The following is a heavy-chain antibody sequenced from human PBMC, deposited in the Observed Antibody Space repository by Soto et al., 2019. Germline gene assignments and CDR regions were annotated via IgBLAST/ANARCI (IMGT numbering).Heavy chain of an antibody. CDR3: AMVDVYVTPSPQDV. CDR1: GYTFTRYG. CDR2: INTYNGNT. V-gene: IGHV1-18*01. D-gene: IGHD3-16*01. Sequence: QVQLVQSGAEVKNPGASVKVSCKASGYTFTRYGIGWARQAPGQGLEWMGWINTYNGNTNYAQNVQVRVTLTTDTSTSTAYMELRSLRSNDTAIYYCAMVDVYVTPSPQDVWGQGTTVFVSS. J-gene: IGHJ6*02.